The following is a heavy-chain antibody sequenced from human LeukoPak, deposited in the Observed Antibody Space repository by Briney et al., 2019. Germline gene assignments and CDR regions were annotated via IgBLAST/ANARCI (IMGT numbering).Heavy chain of an antibody. J-gene: IGHJ4*02. CDR2: IYSGGST. CDR1: GFTFSSYE. D-gene: IGHD6-19*01. CDR3: AGVSFSSGWYRDY. Sequence: PGGSLRLSCAASGFTFSSYEMNWVRQAPGKGLEWVSVIYSGGSTYYADSVKGRFSVSRDNSKNTLYLQMNSLRAEDTAVYYCAGVSFSSGWYRDYWGQGTLVTVSS. V-gene: IGHV3-53*01.